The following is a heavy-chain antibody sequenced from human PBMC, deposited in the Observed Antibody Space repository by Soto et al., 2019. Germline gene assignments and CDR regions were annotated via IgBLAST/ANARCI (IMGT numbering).Heavy chain of an antibody. Sequence: LALTCTVAGGSISSYYWSWIRQPPWKGLEWIGYIYYSGSTNYNPSLKSRVTISVDTSKNQFSLKLSSVTAADTAVYYCARWGSRGSRQNDEYYFDYWGQGTLVTVSS. V-gene: IGHV4-59*01. CDR3: ARWGSRGSRQNDEYYFDY. J-gene: IGHJ4*02. CDR1: GGSISSYY. D-gene: IGHD1-1*01. CDR2: IYYSGST.